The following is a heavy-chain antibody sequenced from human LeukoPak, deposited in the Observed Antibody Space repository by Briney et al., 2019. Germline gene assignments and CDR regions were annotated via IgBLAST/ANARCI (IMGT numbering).Heavy chain of an antibody. V-gene: IGHV4-34*01. D-gene: IGHD3-10*01. CDR1: GGSFSGYY. CDR2: INHSGST. J-gene: IGHJ4*02. Sequence: PSETLSLTCAVYGGSFSGYYWSWIRQPPGKGLGWIGEINHSGSTNYNPSLKSRVTISVDTSKNQFSLKLSSVTAADTAVYYCAREYYYGSGVDYWGQGTLVTVSS. CDR3: AREYYYGSGVDY.